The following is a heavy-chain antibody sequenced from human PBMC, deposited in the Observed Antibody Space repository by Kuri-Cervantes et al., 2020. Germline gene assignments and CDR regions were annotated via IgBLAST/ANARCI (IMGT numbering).Heavy chain of an antibody. D-gene: IGHD3-10*01. CDR2: IYHSGST. CDR3: ARGTYYYPHY. V-gene: IGHV4-38-2*02. Sequence: SETLSLTCTVSGGSISSGYYWGWIRQPPGKGLEWIGSIYHSGSTYYNPSLKSRVTISVDTSRNQFSLKLTSVTAADTAVYYCARGTYYYPHYWGQGTLVTVSS. J-gene: IGHJ4*02. CDR1: GGSISSGYY.